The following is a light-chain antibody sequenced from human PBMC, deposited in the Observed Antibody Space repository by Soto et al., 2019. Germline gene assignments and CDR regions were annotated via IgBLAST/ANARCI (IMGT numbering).Light chain of an antibody. V-gene: IGKV1-12*01. CDR1: QGVSNW. Sequence: DIQMTQSPSSVSASVGDRVTITCRASQGVSNWLAWYQQKPGNAPKLLIYATSTLQSGVPSRFSGSGSGTDFTLTISSLQSEDFAVYYCQQYNSWPLTFGGGTKVDIK. J-gene: IGKJ4*01. CDR3: QQYNSWPLT. CDR2: ATS.